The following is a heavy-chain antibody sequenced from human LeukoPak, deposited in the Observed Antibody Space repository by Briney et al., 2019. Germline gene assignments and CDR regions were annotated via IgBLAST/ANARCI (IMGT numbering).Heavy chain of an antibody. Sequence: SETLSLTCTVSGGSISSGDYYWSWIRQPPGKGLEWFGYIYFSGSTYYNPSLKRRVTISVDTSKNQFSLKLSSVTAADTAVYYCASLTTMITFGGDLADYFDYWGERTLVTVSS. V-gene: IGHV4-30-4*01. CDR2: IYFSGST. J-gene: IGHJ4*02. CDR3: ASLTTMITFGGDLADYFDY. D-gene: IGHD3-16*01. CDR1: GGSISSGDYY.